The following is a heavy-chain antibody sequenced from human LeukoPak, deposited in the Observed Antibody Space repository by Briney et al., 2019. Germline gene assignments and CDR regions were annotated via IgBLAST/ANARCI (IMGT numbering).Heavy chain of an antibody. CDR1: GGSISSSSYY. Sequence: SETLSLTCTVSGGSISSSSYYWGWIRQPPGKGLEWIGSIYYSGGTYYNPSLKSRVTISVDTSKNQFSLKLSSVTAADTAVYYCARRTIYYGDHDYWGQGTLVTVSS. J-gene: IGHJ4*02. V-gene: IGHV4-39*01. CDR3: ARRTIYYGDHDY. CDR2: IYYSGGT. D-gene: IGHD4-17*01.